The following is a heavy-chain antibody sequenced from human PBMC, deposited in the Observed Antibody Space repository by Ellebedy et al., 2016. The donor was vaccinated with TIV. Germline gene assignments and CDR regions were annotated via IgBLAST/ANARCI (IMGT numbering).Heavy chain of an antibody. V-gene: IGHV1-69*13. J-gene: IGHJ6*02. CDR1: GGTFSNYA. D-gene: IGHD3-10*01. Sequence: ASVKVSCKASGGTFSNYAVSWVRQAPGQGFEWVGGILPSVNSADYPQRFQGRVTITADESTNTVHMEVNSLRSEDTAVYYCAKLGRFGESMPPYYYYGMDVWGQGTTVTVSS. CDR3: AKLGRFGESMPPYYYYGMDV. CDR2: ILPSVNSA.